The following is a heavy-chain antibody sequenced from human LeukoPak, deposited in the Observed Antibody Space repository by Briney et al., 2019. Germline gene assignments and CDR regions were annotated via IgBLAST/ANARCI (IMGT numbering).Heavy chain of an antibody. CDR2: ISSSSSYI. CDR3: AELGITMIGGV. J-gene: IGHJ6*04. CDR1: AFSFSNYN. D-gene: IGHD3-10*02. V-gene: IGHV3-21*01. Sequence: GGSLRLSCAASAFSFSNYNMNWVRQAPGKGLEWVSSISSSSSYIYYADSVKGRFTISRDNAKNSLYLQMNSLRAEDTAVYYCAELGITMIGGVWGKGTTVTISS.